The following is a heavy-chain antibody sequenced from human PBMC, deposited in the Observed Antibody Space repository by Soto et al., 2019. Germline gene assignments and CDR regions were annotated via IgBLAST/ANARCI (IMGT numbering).Heavy chain of an antibody. CDR1: GFTFSSYA. Sequence: GGSLRLSCAASGFTFSSYAMSWVRQAPGKGLEWVSAISASGGSTYYADSVKGRFTISRDNSKNTLYLQMNSLRAEDTAVYYCAPTRGSGSYYRGYFDYWGQGTLVTVSS. D-gene: IGHD1-26*01. CDR2: ISASGGST. CDR3: APTRGSGSYYRGYFDY. J-gene: IGHJ4*02. V-gene: IGHV3-23*01.